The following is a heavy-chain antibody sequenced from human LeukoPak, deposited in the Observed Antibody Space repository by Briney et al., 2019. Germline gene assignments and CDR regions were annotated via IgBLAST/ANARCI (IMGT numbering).Heavy chain of an antibody. D-gene: IGHD5-18*01. CDR3: ARDLSLGDTAMEFDY. V-gene: IGHV1-18*01. Sequence: ASVKVSCKASGYTFTSYVISWVRQAPGQGLEWMGWISTNNGNTNYAQKLQGRVTMTTDTSTSTAYMELRSLRSDDTAVYYCARDLSLGDTAMEFDYWGQGNLDSVSS. J-gene: IGHJ4*02. CDR1: GYTFTSYV. CDR2: ISTNNGNT.